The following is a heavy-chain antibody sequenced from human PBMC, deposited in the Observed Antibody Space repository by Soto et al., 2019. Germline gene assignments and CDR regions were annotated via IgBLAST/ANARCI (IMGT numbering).Heavy chain of an antibody. Sequence: SETLSLTCTVSGGSISSYYWSWIRQPPGKGLEWIGYIYYSGSTNYNPSLKSRVTISVDTSKNQFSLKLSSVTAADTAVYYCARAYSLENYYYYYGMDVWGQGTTVTVSS. CDR1: GGSISSYY. D-gene: IGHD6-13*01. CDR3: ARAYSLENYYYYYGMDV. V-gene: IGHV4-59*01. CDR2: IYYSGST. J-gene: IGHJ6*02.